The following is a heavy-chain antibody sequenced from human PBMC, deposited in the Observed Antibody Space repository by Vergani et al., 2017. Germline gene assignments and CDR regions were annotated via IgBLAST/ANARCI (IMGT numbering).Heavy chain of an antibody. J-gene: IGHJ5*02. CDR3: SRSIGYCAGATCRAYYFDH. V-gene: IGHV1-46*01. CDR1: GYTFTSYY. CDR2: LNPTTGHT. D-gene: IGHD2-21*01. Sequence: QVQLVQSGAEVKKPGASVKVSCKASGYTFTSYYMHWVRQAPGQAFEWMGILNPTTGHTTSAQKFMGRVDMTMDPSTDTSTRTVQMTLSSLRSEDTAVYYCSRSIGYCAGATCRAYYFDHWGQGTRVTVSS.